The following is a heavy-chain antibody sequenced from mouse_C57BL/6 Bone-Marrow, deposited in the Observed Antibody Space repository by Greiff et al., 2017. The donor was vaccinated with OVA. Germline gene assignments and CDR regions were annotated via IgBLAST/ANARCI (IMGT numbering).Heavy chain of an antibody. CDR3: ARGWLEAWFAY. CDR2: ISSGSSTI. Sequence: EVNVVESGGGLVKPGGSLELSCAASGFTFSDYGMHWVRQAPEKGLEWVAYISSGSSTIYYADTVKGRFTISRDNAKNTLFLQMTSLRSEDTAMYYCARGWLEAWFAYWGQGTLVTVSA. V-gene: IGHV5-17*01. CDR1: GFTFSDYG. D-gene: IGHD2-3*01. J-gene: IGHJ3*01.